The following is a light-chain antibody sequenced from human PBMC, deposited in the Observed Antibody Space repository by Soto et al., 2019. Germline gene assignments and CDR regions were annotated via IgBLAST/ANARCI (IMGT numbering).Light chain of an antibody. Sequence: EIVMTQSPATLSVSPGERATLSCRASQSVSSNLAWYQQKPGQTPRLLIYGASTRATGIPARFSGSGSGTEFTPTISGLQSGDFAVYYCQQYHNWPPWTFGQGTKVEIK. CDR1: QSVSSN. J-gene: IGKJ1*01. CDR2: GAS. V-gene: IGKV3-15*01. CDR3: QQYHNWPPWT.